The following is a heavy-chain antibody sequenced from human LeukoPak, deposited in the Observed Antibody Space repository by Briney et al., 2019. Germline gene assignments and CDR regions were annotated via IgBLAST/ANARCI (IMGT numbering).Heavy chain of an antibody. CDR1: GFXFSSYG. CDR2: ISYDGSNK. D-gene: IGHD3-16*01. V-gene: IGHV3-30*18. J-gene: IGHJ3*02. CDR3: AKVWAFGAFDT. Sequence: PGRSLRLSCAASGFXFSSYGIHWVRQAPGKGQEWLAVISYDGSNKYYADSVKGRFTISRDNSKNTLYLQMNSLRAEDTAVYYCAKVWAFGAFDTWGRGTMVTVSS.